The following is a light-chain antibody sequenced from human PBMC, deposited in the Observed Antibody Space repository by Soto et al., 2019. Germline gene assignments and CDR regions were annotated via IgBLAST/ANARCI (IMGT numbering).Light chain of an antibody. CDR1: SSNIGSNT. CDR2: SNN. V-gene: IGLV1-44*01. J-gene: IGLJ3*02. Sequence: QSVLTQPPSVSGTRGQRVTISCSGSSSNIGSNTANWYQHLPGTAPKVLIYSNNRRPSGVPDRFSGSKSGTSASLAISGLQFEDEADYYCAAWDDSLNGRVFGGGTKLTVL. CDR3: AAWDDSLNGRV.